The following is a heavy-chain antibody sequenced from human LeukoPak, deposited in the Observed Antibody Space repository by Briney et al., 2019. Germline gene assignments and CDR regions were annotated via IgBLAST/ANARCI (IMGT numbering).Heavy chain of an antibody. J-gene: IGHJ4*02. CDR2: ISSSSSTI. V-gene: IGHV3-48*01. D-gene: IGHD2-2*01. CDR3: AREYCSSTSCLYDY. Sequence: GGSLRLSCAASGFTFSSYSMNWVRQAPGKGLEWVSYISSSSSTIYYADSVKGRFTISSDKAKNSLYLQMNSLRAEDTAVYYCAREYCSSTSCLYDYWGQGTLVTVSS. CDR1: GFTFSSYS.